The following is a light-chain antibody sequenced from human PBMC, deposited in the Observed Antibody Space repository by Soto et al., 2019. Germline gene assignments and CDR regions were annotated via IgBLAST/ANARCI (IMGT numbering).Light chain of an antibody. CDR3: QQLNSYPCLT. J-gene: IGKJ4*01. CDR1: HGISSY. Sequence: DIQLTQSPSFLSASVGDRVTITFRASHGISSYLAWYQQKPGKAPKLLIYAASTLQSGVPSRFSGSGSGTECTLTVSSLQPEDFATYYCQQLNSYPCLTFGGGTKVEIK. CDR2: AAS. V-gene: IGKV1-9*01.